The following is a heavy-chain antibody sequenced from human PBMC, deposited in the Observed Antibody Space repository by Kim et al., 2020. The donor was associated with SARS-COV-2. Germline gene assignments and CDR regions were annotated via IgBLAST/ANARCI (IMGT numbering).Heavy chain of an antibody. D-gene: IGHD6-13*01. J-gene: IGHJ4*02. V-gene: IGHV1-18*01. Sequence: KLQGRVTMTTDTSTSTAYMELRSLRSDDTAVYYCARDEPGIAAAGEKFDYWGQGTLVTVSS. CDR3: ARDEPGIAAAGEKFDY.